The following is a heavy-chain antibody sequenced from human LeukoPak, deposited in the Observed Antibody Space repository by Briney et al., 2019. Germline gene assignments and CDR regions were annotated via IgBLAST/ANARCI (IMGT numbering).Heavy chain of an antibody. CDR2: INHSGST. J-gene: IGHJ4*02. CDR3: ARDRPPYYFDY. CDR1: GGSFSGYY. V-gene: IGHV4-34*01. Sequence: SETLSLTCAVYGGSFSGYYWSWIRQPPGKGLEWIGEINHSGSTNYNPSLKSRVTISVDTSKNQISLNLSSVTAADTAVYYCARDRPPYYFDYWGQGTLVTVSS.